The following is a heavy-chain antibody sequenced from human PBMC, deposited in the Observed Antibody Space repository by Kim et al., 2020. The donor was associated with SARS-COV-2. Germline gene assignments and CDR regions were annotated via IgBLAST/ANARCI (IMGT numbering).Heavy chain of an antibody. CDR3: ARGGSHPLVSFGIREPFDI. CDR2: LSYHGSEK. Sequence: GGSLRLSCAASGFTFSSYVMYWVRQAPGKGLEWVTCLSYHGSEKYYADSVKGRFTISRDNSQNTLYLQMNSLRPEDTAVYFCARGGSHPLVSFGIREPFDIWGQGTMVTVSS. V-gene: IGHV3-30*03. D-gene: IGHD1-26*01. J-gene: IGHJ3*02. CDR1: GFTFSSYV.